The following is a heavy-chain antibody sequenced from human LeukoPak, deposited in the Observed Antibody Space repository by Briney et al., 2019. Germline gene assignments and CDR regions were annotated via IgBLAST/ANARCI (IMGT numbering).Heavy chain of an antibody. V-gene: IGHV4-34*01. CDR3: ARAPAMGYDRPHDY. CDR1: GGSFSGYY. D-gene: IGHD2-8*01. J-gene: IGHJ4*02. CDR2: INHSGST. Sequence: SETLSLTCAVYGGSFSGYYWSWIRQPPGKGLEWLGEINHSGSTNYNPSPKSRVTISVDTSKNQFSLKLSSVTAADTAVYYCARAPAMGYDRPHDYWGQGTLVTVSS.